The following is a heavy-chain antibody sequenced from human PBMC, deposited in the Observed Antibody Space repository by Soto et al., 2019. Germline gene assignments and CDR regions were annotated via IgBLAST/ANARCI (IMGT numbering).Heavy chain of an antibody. J-gene: IGHJ6*02. Sequence: QVQLVQSGAEVKKPGSSVKVSCKASGGTFSTYTINWVRQAPGQGLEWMGGIIPMFGTANYAQKFQGRVTINADESTSTAYMELSSLRPEDTAVYYCAGRYCISTSCHYYGMDVWGQGPTVTVSS. D-gene: IGHD2-2*01. CDR1: GGTFSTYT. CDR3: AGRYCISTSCHYYGMDV. CDR2: IIPMFGTA. V-gene: IGHV1-69*12.